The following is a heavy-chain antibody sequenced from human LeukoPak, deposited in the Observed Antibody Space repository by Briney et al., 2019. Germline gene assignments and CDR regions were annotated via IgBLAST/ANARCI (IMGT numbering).Heavy chain of an antibody. CDR3: AREGEFIRGSFYTVDY. J-gene: IGHJ4*02. CDR2: ISGSGSRT. D-gene: IGHD1-26*01. Sequence: GGSLRLSCVASGFTFSDHYMSWIRQAPGKGLEWVSAISGSGSRTYYAESVKSRFTISRDNTKNTLYLQMNSLRVEDTAVYYCAREGEFIRGSFYTVDYWGQGTLVTVSS. CDR1: GFTFSDHY. V-gene: IGHV3-23*01.